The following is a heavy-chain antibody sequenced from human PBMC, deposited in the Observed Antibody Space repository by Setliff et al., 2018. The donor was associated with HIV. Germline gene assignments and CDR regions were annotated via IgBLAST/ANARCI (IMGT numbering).Heavy chain of an antibody. V-gene: IGHV4-31*03. CDR3: ARLVSSSSKFDS. Sequence: LSLTCTVSGGSISSGGFYWSWIRQHPGKGLEWIGYIYYSGSTYYNPSLKSRVTILVDTSKNQFSLKLSSVTAADAAVYYCARLVSSSSKFDSWGQGTLVTVSS. D-gene: IGHD6-6*01. CDR2: IYYSGST. CDR1: GGSISSGGFY. J-gene: IGHJ4*02.